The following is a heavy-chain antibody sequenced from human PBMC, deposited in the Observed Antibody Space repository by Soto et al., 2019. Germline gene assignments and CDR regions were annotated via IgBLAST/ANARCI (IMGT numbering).Heavy chain of an antibody. D-gene: IGHD3-3*01. CDR1: GGSFSGYY. Sequence: PSETLSLTCAVYGGSFSGYYWSWIRQPPGKGLEWIGEINHSGSTNYNPSLKSRVTISVDTSKNQFSLKLSSVTAADTAVYYCARGHPIYDFWSGYSLEYFDYWGQGTLVTVSS. J-gene: IGHJ4*02. CDR2: INHSGST. V-gene: IGHV4-34*01. CDR3: ARGHPIYDFWSGYSLEYFDY.